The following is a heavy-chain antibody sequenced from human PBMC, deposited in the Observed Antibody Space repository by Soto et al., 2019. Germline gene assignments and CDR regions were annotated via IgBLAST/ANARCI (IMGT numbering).Heavy chain of an antibody. V-gene: IGHV4-30-2*01. CDR2: IYHGGST. CDR1: GGSISSGGYS. J-gene: IGHJ6*02. CDR3: ASERSGNGMDV. Sequence: QLQLQESGSGLVKPSQTLSLTCAVSGGSISSGGYSWNWIRQPPGKGLEWIGFIYHGGSTYYYPSFKSRVTISLDRSKNQFSLKLSSVTAADTAVYYCASERSGNGMDVWGQGTTVTVS.